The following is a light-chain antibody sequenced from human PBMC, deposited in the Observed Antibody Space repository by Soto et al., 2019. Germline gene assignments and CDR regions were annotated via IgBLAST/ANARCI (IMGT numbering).Light chain of an antibody. CDR1: RSNVKSYKL. CDR3: CSTGGSPTYV. J-gene: IGLJ1*01. CDR2: EVN. V-gene: IGLV2-23*02. Sequence: SVLTQPDSVSRSPGQSINTSCTGPRSNVKSYKLVSCYQQHPGKPTVLMIFEVNKRPSGVPKHFSGPKSGNPAALTISGPKVEDEADYSCCSTGGSPTYVCGTGSKVTVL.